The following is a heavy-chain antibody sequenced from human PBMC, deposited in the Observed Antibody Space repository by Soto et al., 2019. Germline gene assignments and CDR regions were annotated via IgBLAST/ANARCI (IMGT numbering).Heavy chain of an antibody. CDR2: IYYSGST. CDR3: ARDRVFWSGHQQKYYYYGMDV. V-gene: IGHV4-30-4*01. D-gene: IGHD3-3*01. J-gene: IGHJ6*02. Sequence: PXETRALTCTVAGCSISSGGYYWSWIRQPPGKGLEWIGYIYYSGSTYYNPSLKSRVTISVDTSKNQFSLKLSSVTAADTAVYYCARDRVFWSGHQQKYYYYGMDVWGQGTTVTVSS. CDR1: GCSISSGGYY.